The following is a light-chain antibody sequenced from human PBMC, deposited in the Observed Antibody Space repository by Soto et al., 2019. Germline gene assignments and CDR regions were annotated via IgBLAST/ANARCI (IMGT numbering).Light chain of an antibody. CDR1: QTVSDN. CDR3: QQYNDWPPLT. Sequence: EIVMTQSPATLSVSPGDTATLSCRASQTVSDNLAWYQQRPGQAPRLLIYDTSTRATGIPARFSGGGSGTEFMLTISSLQSEDFAVYYCQQYNDWPPLTFGGGTKVEIK. V-gene: IGKV3-15*01. J-gene: IGKJ4*01. CDR2: DTS.